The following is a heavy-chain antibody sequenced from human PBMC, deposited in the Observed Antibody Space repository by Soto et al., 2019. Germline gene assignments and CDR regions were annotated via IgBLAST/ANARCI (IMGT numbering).Heavy chain of an antibody. CDR1: RYGNTSCY. V-gene: IGHV1-46*01. CDR3: AREPYGSGSIHNWFDP. Sequence: APVNVSSKAPRYGNTSCYMCSVRQAPGQGLEWMGIINPSGGSTSYAQKFQGRVTMTRDTSTNTVYMELSSLRSEDTAVYYCAREPYGSGSIHNWFDPWGQGTLVTVSS. J-gene: IGHJ5*02. CDR2: INPSGGST. D-gene: IGHD3-10*01.